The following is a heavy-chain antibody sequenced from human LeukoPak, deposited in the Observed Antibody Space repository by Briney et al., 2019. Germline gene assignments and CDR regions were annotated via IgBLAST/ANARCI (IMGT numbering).Heavy chain of an antibody. CDR3: ARLSTVTTSFDY. CDR2: MYYSGST. D-gene: IGHD4-17*01. CDR1: GGSISSSSYY. V-gene: IGHV4-39*07. Sequence: PSETLSLTCTVSGGSISSSSYYWGWIRQPPGKGLEWIGSMYYSGSTYYNPSLKSRVTISVDTSKNQFSLKLSSVTAADTAVYYCARLSTVTTSFDYWGQGTLVTVSS. J-gene: IGHJ4*02.